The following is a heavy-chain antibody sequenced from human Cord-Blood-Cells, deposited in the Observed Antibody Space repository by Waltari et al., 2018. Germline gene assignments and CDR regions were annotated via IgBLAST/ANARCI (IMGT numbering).Heavy chain of an antibody. CDR1: GLTFSSDS. CDR3: ARDSNVDY. D-gene: IGHD1-1*01. Sequence: EVRLVESGGGLVKPGGNLSLSWVASGLTFSSDSMHWVRQAPGKGLEWVSSISSSSSYIYYADSVKGRFTISRDNAKNSLYLQMNSLRAEDTAVYYCARDSNVDYWGQGTLVTVSS. CDR2: ISSSSSYI. J-gene: IGHJ4*02. V-gene: IGHV3-21*01.